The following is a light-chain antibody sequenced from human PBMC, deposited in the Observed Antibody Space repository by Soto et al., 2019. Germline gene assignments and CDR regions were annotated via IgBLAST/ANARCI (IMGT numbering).Light chain of an antibody. CDR1: QTVSSSF. V-gene: IGKV3-20*01. Sequence: EIVLTQHPGTLSLSPGERATLSCRASQTVSSSFLAWYQQTPGQAPRLLIYAASSRATGIPDRFSGSGSGTDFTLTISRLEPEDFAVYYCQQYGNSPQTFGQGTKVDIK. CDR2: AAS. CDR3: QQYGNSPQT. J-gene: IGKJ1*01.